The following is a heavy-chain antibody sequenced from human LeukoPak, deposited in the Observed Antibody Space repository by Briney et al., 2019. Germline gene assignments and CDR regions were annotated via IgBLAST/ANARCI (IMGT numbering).Heavy chain of an antibody. J-gene: IGHJ4*02. CDR2: IYYSGST. V-gene: IGHV4-59*01. Sequence: SETLSPTCTVSGGSISSYYWSWIRQPPGKGLEWIGYIYYSGSTNYNPSLKSRVTISVDTSKNQFSLKLSSVTAADTAVYYCAGRGYSYGYSDYWGQGTLVTVSS. CDR3: AGRGYSYGYSDY. CDR1: GGSISSYY. D-gene: IGHD5-18*01.